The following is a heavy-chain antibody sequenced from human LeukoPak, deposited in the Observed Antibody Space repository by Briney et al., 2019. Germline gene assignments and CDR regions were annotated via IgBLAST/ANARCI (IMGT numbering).Heavy chain of an antibody. CDR3: ARYYGSGSYSVDY. Sequence: GGSLRLSCAASGFTFSSYWMHWVRQAPGKGLVWVSRINGDGSSTTYADSVKGRFTISRDNAGNTMYLQMNSLRAEDTAVYYCARYYGSGSYSVDYWGQGTLVSVSS. D-gene: IGHD3-10*01. CDR1: GFTFSSYW. V-gene: IGHV3-74*01. CDR2: INGDGSST. J-gene: IGHJ4*02.